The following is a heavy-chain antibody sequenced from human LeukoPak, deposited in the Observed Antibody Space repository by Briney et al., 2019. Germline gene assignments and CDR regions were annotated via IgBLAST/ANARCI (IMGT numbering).Heavy chain of an antibody. V-gene: IGHV4-59*01. D-gene: IGHD3-22*01. CDR1: GGSISSYS. CDR2: IYYSGST. J-gene: IGHJ4*02. Sequence: SETLSLTCTVSGGSISSYSWSWIRQPPGKGLEGIGYIYYSGSTNYNPSLKSRVTISVDTSKNQFSLKLSSVTAADTAVYYCARGWNYYDSSGYSPFDYWGQGTLVTVSS. CDR3: ARGWNYYDSSGYSPFDY.